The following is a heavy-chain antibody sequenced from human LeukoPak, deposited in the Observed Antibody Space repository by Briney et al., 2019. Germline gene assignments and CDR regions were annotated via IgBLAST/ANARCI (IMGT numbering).Heavy chain of an antibody. J-gene: IGHJ5*02. V-gene: IGHV4-30-2*01. CDR2: IYHSGST. CDR1: GGSISSGGYS. D-gene: IGHD2-2*01. Sequence: SQTLSLTCADSGGSISSGGYSWSWIRQPPGKGLEWIGYIYHSGSTYYNPSLKSRVTISVDRSKNQFSLRLSSVTAADTAVYYCARLQRRYCSSTSCYLNWFDPWGQGTLVTVSS. CDR3: ARLQRRYCSSTSCYLNWFDP.